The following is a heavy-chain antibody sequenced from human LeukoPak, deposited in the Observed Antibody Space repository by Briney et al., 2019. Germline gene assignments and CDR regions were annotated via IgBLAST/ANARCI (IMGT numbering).Heavy chain of an antibody. D-gene: IGHD1-20*01. CDR3: ARIITGNLIDYYYYMDV. J-gene: IGHJ6*03. CDR2: IYSGGST. CDR1: GFTFSSYA. V-gene: IGHV3-53*01. Sequence: GGSLRLSCAASGFTFSSYAMSWVRQAPGKGLEWVSAIYSGGSTYYADSVKGRFTISRDNSKNTLYLQMNSLRAEDTAVYYCARIITGNLIDYYYYMDVWGKGTTVTVSS.